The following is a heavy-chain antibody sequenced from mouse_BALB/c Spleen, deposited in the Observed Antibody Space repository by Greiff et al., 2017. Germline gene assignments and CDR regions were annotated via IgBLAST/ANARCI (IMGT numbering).Heavy chain of an antibody. D-gene: IGHD2-10*01. CDR2: ISYDGSN. Sequence: EVKLMESGPGLVKPSQSLSLTCSVTGYSITSGYYWNWIRQFPGNKLEWMGYISYDGSNNYNPSLKNRISITRDTSKNQFFLKLNSVTTEDTATYYCASGSYYGNWFAYWGQGTLVTVSA. J-gene: IGHJ3*01. V-gene: IGHV3-6*02. CDR1: GYSITSGYY. CDR3: ASGSYYGNWFAY.